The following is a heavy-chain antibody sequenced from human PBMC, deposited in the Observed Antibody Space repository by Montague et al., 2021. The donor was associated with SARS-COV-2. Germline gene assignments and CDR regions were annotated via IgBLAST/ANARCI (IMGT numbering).Heavy chain of an antibody. D-gene: IGHD3-22*01. Sequence: TLSLTCAVYDGSFSDYSWTWIRQPPGKGLEWIGEINHRGSTNYNPSLKSRVTISVDTSKNQLSLKMTSVTAADTAVYYCARGRQHINMVVVVVTGGEYYFDFWGQGTLVAVSS. CDR1: DGSFSDYS. J-gene: IGHJ4*02. CDR3: ARGRQHINMVVVVVTGGEYYFDF. CDR2: INHRGST. V-gene: IGHV4-34*01.